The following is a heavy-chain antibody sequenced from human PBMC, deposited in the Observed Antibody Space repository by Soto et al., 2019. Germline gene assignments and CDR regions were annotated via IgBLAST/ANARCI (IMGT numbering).Heavy chain of an antibody. CDR1: GFTFSDYF. CDR2: ISSSGFA. J-gene: IGHJ4*02. Sequence: QVQLVESGGILIKPGGSLRLSCAASGFTFSDYFMTWIRQAPGKGLQWVSYISSSGFAKYADSVKGRFTTYRDNAQNSLYLQMDNLRVEDTAVYYCARDWATTVVACPDYWGQGTLVTVSS. V-gene: IGHV3-11*05. CDR3: ARDWATTVVACPDY. D-gene: IGHD2-15*01.